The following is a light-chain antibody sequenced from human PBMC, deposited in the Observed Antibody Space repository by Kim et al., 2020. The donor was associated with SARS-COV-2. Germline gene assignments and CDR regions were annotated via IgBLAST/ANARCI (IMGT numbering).Light chain of an antibody. V-gene: IGKV3-15*01. J-gene: IGKJ4*01. Sequence: VSPGERGTLSCRASQSIDNKLAWYQQKGGLPPRLLIYAASTRATGIPARFSGSGSGTEFTLTISSLQSEDFAVYYCQQYNTWPLTFGGGTKVDIK. CDR1: QSIDNK. CDR3: QQYNTWPLT. CDR2: AAS.